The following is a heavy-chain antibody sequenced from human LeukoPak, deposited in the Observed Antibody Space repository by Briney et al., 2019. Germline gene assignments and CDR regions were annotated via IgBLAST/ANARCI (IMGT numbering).Heavy chain of an antibody. CDR3: AKDGGVWFGESNDY. V-gene: IGHV3-23*01. CDR2: ISGSGGST. J-gene: IGHJ4*02. D-gene: IGHD3-10*01. Sequence: GGSLRLSCAASGITFSSYGMSWVRQAPGKELEWVSAISGSGGSTYYADSVKGRFTISRDNSKNTLYLQMNSLRVEDTAVYYCAKDGGVWFGESNDYWGQGTLVTVSS. CDR1: GITFSSYG.